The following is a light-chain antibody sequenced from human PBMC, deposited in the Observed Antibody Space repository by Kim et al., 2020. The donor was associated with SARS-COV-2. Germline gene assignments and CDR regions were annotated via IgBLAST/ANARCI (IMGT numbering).Light chain of an antibody. V-gene: IGLV2-14*03. CDR3: SSYTAGSVL. J-gene: IGLJ2*01. Sequence: PGQSITSSCTGTSNDVGSYNNVSWYQQHPDKAPKRIIYDVAKRPSGVSTRFSGSKSGNTASLTISGLQAEDEADYYCSSYTAGSVLFGGGTQLTVL. CDR2: DVA. CDR1: SNDVGSYNN.